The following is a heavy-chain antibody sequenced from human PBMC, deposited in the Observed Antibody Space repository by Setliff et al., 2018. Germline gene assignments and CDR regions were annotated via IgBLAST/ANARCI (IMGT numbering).Heavy chain of an antibody. V-gene: IGHV4-61*09. J-gene: IGHJ3*02. CDR2: FHTGGST. CDR3: ARVFPMVGATERRAFDI. CDR1: GDSISSGSYY. Sequence: TLSLTCTVSGDSISSGSYYWTWIRQPAGKGLEWIGHFHTGGSTNYNRSLRSRVSISVDTSKNQFSLKLNSVTAADTAVYYCARVFPMVGATERRAFDIWGQGTVVTV. D-gene: IGHD1-26*01.